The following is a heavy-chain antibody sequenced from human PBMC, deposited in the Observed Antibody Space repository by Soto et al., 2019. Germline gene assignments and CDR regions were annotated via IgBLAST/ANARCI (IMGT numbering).Heavy chain of an antibody. D-gene: IGHD3-22*01. V-gene: IGHV3-23*01. CDR3: AKVSRYNYDSSGYSSYFDY. CDR1: GFTFSSYD. Sequence: GGSLRLSCAASGFTFSSYDMSWVRQAAGKGLEWVSAISGSGGSTYYADSVKGRFTISRDNSKNTLYLQMNSLRAEDTAVYYCAKVSRYNYDSSGYSSYFDYWGQGTLLTVSS. CDR2: ISGSGGST. J-gene: IGHJ4*02.